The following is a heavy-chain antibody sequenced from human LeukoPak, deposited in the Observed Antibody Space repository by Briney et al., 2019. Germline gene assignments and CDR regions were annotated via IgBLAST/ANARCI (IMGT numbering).Heavy chain of an antibody. Sequence: PGGSLRLSCAASGFTFRSYAMSWVRQAPGKGLEWVSAISGSGGSTYYADSVQGRFTISRDNSKNTLYLQMNSLRAEDTAVYYCAKASGGYDSSGYFYYFDYWGQGTLVTVSS. CDR1: GFTFRSYA. CDR3: AKASGGYDSSGYFYYFDY. CDR2: ISGSGGST. V-gene: IGHV3-23*01. J-gene: IGHJ4*02. D-gene: IGHD3-22*01.